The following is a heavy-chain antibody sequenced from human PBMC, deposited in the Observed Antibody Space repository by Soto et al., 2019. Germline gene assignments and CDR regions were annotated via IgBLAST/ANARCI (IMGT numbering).Heavy chain of an antibody. CDR3: ARGRIVVVPAAISV. J-gene: IGHJ6*02. CDR2: INHSRST. CDR1: GGSFSGYY. Sequence: SETLSLTCAVYGGSFSGYYWSWIRQPPGKGLEWIGEINHSRSTNYNPSLKSRVTISVDTSKNQFSLKLSSVTAADTAVYYCARGRIVVVPAAISVWGQGTTVTVSS. D-gene: IGHD2-2*01. V-gene: IGHV4-34*01.